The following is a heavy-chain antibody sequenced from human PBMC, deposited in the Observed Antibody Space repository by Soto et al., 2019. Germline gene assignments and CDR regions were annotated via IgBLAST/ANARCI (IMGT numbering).Heavy chain of an antibody. V-gene: IGHV4-30-4*01. Sequence: SETLSLTCTVSGGSITSDYSCWSWIRQPPGEGLEWIGDIFFSGSTNNNPSLRSRVTVSLDTPNNHFSLKLNSVTSADTAVYYCARLRRSGSYLDLWGQGTLVTVSS. CDR2: IFFSGST. CDR1: GGSITSDYSC. CDR3: ARLRRSGSYLDL. D-gene: IGHD1-26*01. J-gene: IGHJ4*02.